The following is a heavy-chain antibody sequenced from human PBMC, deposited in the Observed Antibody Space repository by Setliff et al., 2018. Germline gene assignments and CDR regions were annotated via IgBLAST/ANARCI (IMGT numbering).Heavy chain of an antibody. CDR3: ARDLYNSGSDY. D-gene: IGHD6-25*01. J-gene: IGHJ4*02. CDR1: GYPFTDYY. Sequence: EASVKVSCKTSGYPFTDYYIHWVRQAPGQGLEWMGRINPNSGATNFAQKFQGRVTMTRDTSISTAYMDLSRLRSDDTAVYYCARDLYNSGSDYWGQGTLVTGST. V-gene: IGHV1-2*06. CDR2: INPNSGAT.